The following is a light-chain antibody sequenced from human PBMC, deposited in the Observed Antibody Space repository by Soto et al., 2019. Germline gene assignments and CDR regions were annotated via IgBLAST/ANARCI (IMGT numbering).Light chain of an antibody. CDR2: GAS. CDR1: QSVSNNY. J-gene: IGKJ1*01. Sequence: EILLAQFPGPLSPSPGGRATLSCRASQSVSNNYLAWYQQKPGQAPRLLIYGASNRATGIPDRFSGSGSGTDFTLTISRLEPEDFAVYYCQQYGSSGTFGQGTKVDIK. CDR3: QQYGSSGT. V-gene: IGKV3-20*01.